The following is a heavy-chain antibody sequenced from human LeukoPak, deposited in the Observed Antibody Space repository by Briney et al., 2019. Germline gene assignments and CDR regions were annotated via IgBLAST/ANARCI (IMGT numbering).Heavy chain of an antibody. Sequence: GESLKISCKGFGNIFTNYWIGWVRQMPGKGLEWMGIIYPGGSIIHYSPSFQGQVTISADKFISTASLQWTSLKDSDSAMYYCGCRIYSDTWSDPWGQGTLVTVSS. CDR1: GNIFTNYW. CDR2: IYPGGSII. CDR3: GCRIYSDTWSDP. J-gene: IGHJ5*02. V-gene: IGHV5-51*01. D-gene: IGHD5-12*01.